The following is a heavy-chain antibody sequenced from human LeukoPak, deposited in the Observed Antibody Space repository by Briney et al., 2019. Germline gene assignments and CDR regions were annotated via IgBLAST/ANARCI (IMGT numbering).Heavy chain of an antibody. J-gene: IGHJ3*02. CDR2: ITYDSANA. Sequence: GGSLRLSCAASGFTFSTYAMTWVRQVPEKGLEWVSGITYDSANAYYADSVKGRFTISRDNAKNSLYLQMNSLRAEDTAVYYCGRDVSRGAGGAFDIWGQGTMVTVSS. CDR3: GRDVSRGAGGAFDI. D-gene: IGHD2-8*02. CDR1: GFTFSTYA. V-gene: IGHV3-23*01.